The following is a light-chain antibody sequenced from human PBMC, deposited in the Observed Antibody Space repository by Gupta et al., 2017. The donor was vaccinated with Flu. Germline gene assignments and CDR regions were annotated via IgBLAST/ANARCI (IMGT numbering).Light chain of an antibody. CDR1: QSVLYSSNNKNY. Sequence: DIVMTQSPDSLAVSLGERATINCKSSQSVLYSSNNKNYLAWYQQKPGQPPKLLIYWASTRESGVPDRFSGSGSGTDFTLTISSLQAEDVAVYYCQQYYSTLITFGPGNKVDIK. V-gene: IGKV4-1*01. J-gene: IGKJ3*01. CDR2: WAS. CDR3: QQYYSTLIT.